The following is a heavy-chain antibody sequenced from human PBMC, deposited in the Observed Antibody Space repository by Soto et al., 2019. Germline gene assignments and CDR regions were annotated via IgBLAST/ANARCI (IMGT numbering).Heavy chain of an antibody. D-gene: IGHD1-20*01. V-gene: IGHV3-11*01. CDR2: ISVGGRTI. CDR3: ARGTPVTGTETTDYFDH. Sequence: QVQLVESGGGLVKPGECLRLSCVPSGFAFTDYYMTWIRQAPGKGLEWVSYISVGGRTIYYAESVRGRFTVSRDNAKISVFLQMNSLRAEDTAVYYCARGTPVTGTETTDYFDHWGQGPLVPVSS. CDR1: GFAFTDYY. J-gene: IGHJ4*02.